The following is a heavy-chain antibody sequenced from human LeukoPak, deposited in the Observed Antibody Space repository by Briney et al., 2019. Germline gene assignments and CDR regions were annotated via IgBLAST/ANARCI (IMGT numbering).Heavy chain of an antibody. CDR3: ARAPRXYYDILTGYYXXYYFDY. V-gene: IGHV5-51*01. Sequence: GESLKISCKGSGYSFTSYWIGWVRQMPGKGLEWMGIIYPGDSDTRYSPSFQGQVTISADKSISTAYLQWGSLKASDTAMYYCARAPRXYYDILTGYYXXYYFDYWGXXTLXXVS. CDR2: IYPGDSDT. J-gene: IGHJ4*02. D-gene: IGHD3-9*01. CDR1: GYSFTSYW.